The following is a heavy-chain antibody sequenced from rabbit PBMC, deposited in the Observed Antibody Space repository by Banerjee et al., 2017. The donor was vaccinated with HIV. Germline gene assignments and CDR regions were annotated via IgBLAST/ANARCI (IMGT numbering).Heavy chain of an antibody. D-gene: IGHD4-1*01. Sequence: QSLEESGGDLVKPGASLTLTCKASGFTISGYHMCWVRQAPGKGLEWIACINTSSGNTVYANWAKGRFTISKTSSTTVTLQMTSLTAADTATYFCARSNDWGLEYFHLWGPGTLVTVS. CDR3: ARSNDWGLEYFHL. CDR1: GFTISGYH. V-gene: IGHV1S40*01. J-gene: IGHJ4*01. CDR2: INTSSGNT.